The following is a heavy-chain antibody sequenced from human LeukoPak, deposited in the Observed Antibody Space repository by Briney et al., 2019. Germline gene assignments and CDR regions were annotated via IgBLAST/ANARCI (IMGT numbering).Heavy chain of an antibody. D-gene: IGHD2-2*01. CDR3: AKDRGRYCSSSSCLASYFDY. V-gene: IGHV3-30-3*01. Sequence: SGGSLRLSCAASGFTFSSYAMHWVRQAPGKGLEWVAVISYDGSNKYYADSVKGRFTISRDNSKNTLYLQMNSLRAEDTAVYHCAKDRGRYCSSSSCLASYFDYWGQGTLVTVSS. J-gene: IGHJ4*02. CDR2: ISYDGSNK. CDR1: GFTFSSYA.